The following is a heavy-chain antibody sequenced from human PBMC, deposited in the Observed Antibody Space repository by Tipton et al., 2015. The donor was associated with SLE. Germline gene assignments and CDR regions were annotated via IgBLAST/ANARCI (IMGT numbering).Heavy chain of an antibody. V-gene: IGHV4-59*01. D-gene: IGHD6-6*01. Sequence: GLVKPSETLSLTCTVSGGSISSYYWSWIRQPPGKGLEWIGYIYYSGSTNYNPSLKSRVTISVDTSKNQFSLKLSSVTAADTAVYYCAREQGQLLELDYWGQGTLVTVSS. J-gene: IGHJ4*02. CDR3: AREQGQLLELDY. CDR1: GGSISSYY. CDR2: IYYSGST.